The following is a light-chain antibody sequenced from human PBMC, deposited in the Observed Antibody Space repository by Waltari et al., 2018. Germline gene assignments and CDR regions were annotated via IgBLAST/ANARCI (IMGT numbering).Light chain of an antibody. CDR2: DAS. Sequence: EIVLTQSPATLSLSPGESTTLPCRASQSVSTYLAWYQHKPGQAPRLLIYDASNRATGIPARLSGSGSGTDFTLTISSLEPDDFAVYYCQQRTNGPPVTFGQGTRLDLK. J-gene: IGKJ5*01. CDR1: QSVSTY. V-gene: IGKV3-11*01. CDR3: QQRTNGPPVT.